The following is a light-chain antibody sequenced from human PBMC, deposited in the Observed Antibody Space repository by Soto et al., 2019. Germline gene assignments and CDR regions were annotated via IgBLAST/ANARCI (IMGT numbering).Light chain of an antibody. Sequence: ILLTKSPCTLALSPGERATLSCRASQSVSSRFLAWYQQNPGQAPRLLMYRASSRATGVSERFSGSGSGTDFTLTISRLEPEDFELYYCQQYGSAQITFGQGTRLEIK. J-gene: IGKJ5*01. V-gene: IGKV3-20*01. CDR2: RAS. CDR3: QQYGSAQIT. CDR1: QSVSSRF.